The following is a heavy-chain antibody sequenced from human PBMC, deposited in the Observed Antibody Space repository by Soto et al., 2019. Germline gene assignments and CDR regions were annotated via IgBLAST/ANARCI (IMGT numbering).Heavy chain of an antibody. CDR2: IYYSGST. CDR3: ARLTYYYDSSGYHTSYFDY. D-gene: IGHD3-22*01. V-gene: IGHV4-31*03. Sequence: SETLSLTCTVSGGSISSGGYYWSWIRQHPGKGLEWIGYIYYSGSTYYNPSLKSRVTISVDTSKNQFSLKLSSVTAADTAVYYCARLTYYYDSSGYHTSYFDYWGQGTLVTVS. CDR1: GGSISSGGYY. J-gene: IGHJ4*02.